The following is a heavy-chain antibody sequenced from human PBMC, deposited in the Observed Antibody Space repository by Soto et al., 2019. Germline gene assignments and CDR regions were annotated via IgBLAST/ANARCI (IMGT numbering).Heavy chain of an antibody. Sequence: GGSLRLSCVASGFTFNNYALTWVRQAPGAGLEWVAGISNSGVSTDYADSVKGRFTISRDNSKNTLYLQMNSLRAEDTAVYYCAKSDSTSWRYYFDYCGHGTLVTVSS. CDR2: ISNSGVST. CDR3: AKSDSTSWRYYFDY. V-gene: IGHV3-23*01. CDR1: GFTFNNYA. J-gene: IGHJ4*01. D-gene: IGHD3-22*01.